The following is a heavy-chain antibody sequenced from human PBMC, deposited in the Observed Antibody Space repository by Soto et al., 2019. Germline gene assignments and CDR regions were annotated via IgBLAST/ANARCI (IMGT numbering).Heavy chain of an antibody. J-gene: IGHJ6*02. CDR1: GGSVSIGSYY. CDR3: ARDTGYYDSSGYYYGMDV. CDR2: IYYSGST. V-gene: IGHV4-61*01. D-gene: IGHD3-22*01. Sequence: SDTLSLTCTVSGGSVSIGSYYWSWIRQPPGKGLEWIGYIYYSGSTNYNPSLKSRVTISVDTSKNQFSLKLSSVTAADTAVYYCARDTGYYDSSGYYYGMDVWGQGTTVTVSS.